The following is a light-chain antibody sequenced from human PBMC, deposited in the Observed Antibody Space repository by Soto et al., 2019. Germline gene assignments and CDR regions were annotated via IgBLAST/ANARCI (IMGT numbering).Light chain of an antibody. Sequence: QSVLTQPASFSGSPGQSITISCTGTSSDVGVYNFVSWHQQHPGKAPKLMIYNVYDRPSGISYRFSGSKSGNTASLTISGLQGEDEADYYCSAYTVSRTYVFGTGTKVTVL. CDR1: SSDVGVYNF. CDR2: NVY. CDR3: SAYTVSRTYV. V-gene: IGLV2-14*03. J-gene: IGLJ1*01.